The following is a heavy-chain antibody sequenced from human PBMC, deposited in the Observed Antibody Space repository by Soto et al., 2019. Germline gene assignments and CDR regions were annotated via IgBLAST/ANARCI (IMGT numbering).Heavy chain of an antibody. CDR2: ISSSGSTI. J-gene: IGHJ4*02. D-gene: IGHD4-17*01. CDR1: GFTFSDYY. Sequence: GGSLRLSCAASGFTFSDYYMSWIRQAPGKGLEWVSYISSSGSTIYYADSVKGRFTISRDNAKNSLYLQMNSLRAEDTAVYYCARDLREATVTYYFDYWGQGTLVTVSS. CDR3: ARDLREATVTYYFDY. V-gene: IGHV3-11*01.